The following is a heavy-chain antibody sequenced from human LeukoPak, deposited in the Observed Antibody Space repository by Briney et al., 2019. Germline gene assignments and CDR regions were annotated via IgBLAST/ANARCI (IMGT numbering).Heavy chain of an antibody. CDR3: ARQSITMVRGVESRLDY. Sequence: SETLSLTCAVYGGSFSGYYWSWIRQPPGPGLEWIGEINNSGSTNNNPSLKSRVTISVDTSTNQFSLKLSSVTAADTAVYYCARQSITMVRGVESRLDYWGQGTLVTVSS. V-gene: IGHV4-34*01. D-gene: IGHD3-10*01. CDR1: GGSFSGYY. CDR2: INNSGST. J-gene: IGHJ4*02.